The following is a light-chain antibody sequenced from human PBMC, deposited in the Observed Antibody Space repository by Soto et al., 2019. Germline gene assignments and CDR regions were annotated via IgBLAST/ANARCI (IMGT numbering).Light chain of an antibody. CDR3: QQLNSYPWT. Sequence: DIQLTQSPPFLSASVGDRITITCRASQGINSYLAWYQQKPGKAPKLLIYAASTLQSGVPSRFSGSGFGIEFTLTISSLQPEDFATYYCQQLNSYPWTFGQGTKVEIK. CDR2: AAS. CDR1: QGINSY. J-gene: IGKJ1*01. V-gene: IGKV1-9*01.